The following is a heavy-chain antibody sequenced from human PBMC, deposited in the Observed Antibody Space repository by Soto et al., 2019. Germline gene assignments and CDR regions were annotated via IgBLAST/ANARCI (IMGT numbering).Heavy chain of an antibody. CDR3: VREVFSRLYDSGYDYPDGAFYI. J-gene: IGHJ3*02. Sequence: PSETLSLTCTVSVGSISSSSYYLGWIRQPPGKGLEWIGSIYYSGSTYYNPSLKSRVTISLDTSKNKFSLKLNSVTAADTAVYFCVREVFSRLYDSGYDYPDGAFYIWGRGKMVTVSS. CDR1: VGSISSSSYY. D-gene: IGHD5-12*01. CDR2: IYYSGST. V-gene: IGHV4-39*07.